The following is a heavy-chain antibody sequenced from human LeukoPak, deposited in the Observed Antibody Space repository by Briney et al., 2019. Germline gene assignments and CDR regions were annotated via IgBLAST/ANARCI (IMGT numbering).Heavy chain of an antibody. J-gene: IGHJ3*02. V-gene: IGHV4-28*05. CDR2: IYYDGSI. CDR1: GLSIRSSNW. D-gene: IGHD2-15*01. Sequence: SETLSLTCAVSGLSIRSSNWWGWIRQPPGKGLEWIGYIYYDGSIYYNPSLRSRVTMSVDTSKNQFSLKLSSVTAADTAVYYCARGIGYCSGGSCYPDAFDIWGQGTMVTVSS. CDR3: ARGIGYCSGGSCYPDAFDI.